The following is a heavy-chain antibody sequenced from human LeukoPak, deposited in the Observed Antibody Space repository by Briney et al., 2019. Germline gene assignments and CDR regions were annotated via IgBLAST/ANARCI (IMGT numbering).Heavy chain of an antibody. Sequence: PGGSLRLSCAASGFTFDDYGMSWVRQAPGKGLEWVANIKQDGSEKNYVDSVKGRFTISRDNAKNSLYLQMNSLRAEDTAMYYCASLDTAMVNGDYWGQGTLVTVSS. D-gene: IGHD5-18*01. CDR3: ASLDTAMVNGDY. CDR1: GFTFDDYG. J-gene: IGHJ4*02. CDR2: IKQDGSEK. V-gene: IGHV3-7*01.